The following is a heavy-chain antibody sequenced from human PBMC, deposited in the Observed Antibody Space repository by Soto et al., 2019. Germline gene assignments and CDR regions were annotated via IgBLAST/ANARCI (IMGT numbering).Heavy chain of an antibody. Sequence: GGSLRLSCAASGFSFSSSEITWVRQAPWKGLEWISYIHFSGSPIYYADSLRGRFTISRDNTKNSLYLQMSSLRAEDTAIYYCVRGGLSGGSSNYGSWGQGALVTVSS. V-gene: IGHV3-48*03. CDR3: VRGGLSGGSSNYGS. D-gene: IGHD1-26*01. J-gene: IGHJ5*02. CDR2: IHFSGSPI. CDR1: GFSFSSSE.